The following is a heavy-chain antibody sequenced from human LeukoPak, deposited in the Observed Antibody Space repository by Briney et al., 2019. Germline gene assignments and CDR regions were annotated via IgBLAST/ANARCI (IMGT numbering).Heavy chain of an antibody. V-gene: IGHV4-4*07. CDR3: ARAKETAMGYYYYMDV. J-gene: IGHJ6*03. CDR2: IYTSGST. D-gene: IGHD5-18*01. Sequence: SETLSLTCTVSGYSISSGYYWSWIRQPAGKGLEWIGRIYTSGSTNYNPSLKSRVTMSVDTSKNQFSLKLSSVTAADTAVYYCARAKETAMGYYYYMDVWGKGTTVTISS. CDR1: GYSISSGYY.